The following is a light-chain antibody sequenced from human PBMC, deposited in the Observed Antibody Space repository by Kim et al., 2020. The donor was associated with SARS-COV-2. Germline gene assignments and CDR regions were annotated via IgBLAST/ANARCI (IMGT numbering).Light chain of an antibody. Sequence: GQSVTISCTGTSSDVGGYNYDSWYQQHPGKAPKLMIYDVSKRPSGVPDRFSGSKSGNTASLTISGLQAEDEADYYCCSYAGSYTFVFGGGTKLTVL. CDR2: DVS. V-gene: IGLV2-11*01. CDR3: CSYAGSYTFV. CDR1: SSDVGGYNY. J-gene: IGLJ3*02.